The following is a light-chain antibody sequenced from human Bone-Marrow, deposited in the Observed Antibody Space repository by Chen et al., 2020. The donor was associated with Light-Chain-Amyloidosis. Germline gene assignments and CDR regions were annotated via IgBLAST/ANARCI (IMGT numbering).Light chain of an antibody. CDR2: EVT. CDR3: SSYTITNTLV. CDR1: SSDVGGDNH. Sequence: QSALTQPASVSGSPGQSITISCTGTSSDVGGDNHVSWYQQHPDKAPKLMIYEVTTRPSWVPDLFSDSKSDNTASLTISGLQTEDEADYFCSSYTITNTLVFGSGTRVTVL. V-gene: IGLV2-14*01. J-gene: IGLJ1*01.